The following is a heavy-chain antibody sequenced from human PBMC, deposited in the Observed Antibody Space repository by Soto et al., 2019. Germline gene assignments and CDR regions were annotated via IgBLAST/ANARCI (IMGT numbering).Heavy chain of an antibody. CDR3: ARGGAVAGNINFDY. CDR1: GYTFTSYG. CDR2: INAGNGNT. D-gene: IGHD6-19*01. V-gene: IGHV1-3*01. J-gene: IGHJ4*02. Sequence: QVQLVQSGTEVKKPGASVKVSCKASGYTFTSYGVHGVRQAPGQRREWMGWINAGNGNTTYSHKFQGRVTINRDTYASTAYVELSRLRSEDKAVYYCARGGAVAGNINFDYWGQGTLVTVSS.